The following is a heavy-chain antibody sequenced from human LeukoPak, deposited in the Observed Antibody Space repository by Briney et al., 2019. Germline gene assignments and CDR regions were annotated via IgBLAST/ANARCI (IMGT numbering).Heavy chain of an antibody. Sequence: GASVKVSCKASGGTLSSYAISWVRQAPGQGLEWMGGIIPIFGTANYAQKFQGRVTITADESTSTAYMELSSLRSEDTAVYYCARGQRAYYFDYWGQGTLVTVSS. CDR3: ARGQRAYYFDY. V-gene: IGHV1-69*01. CDR1: GGTLSSYA. J-gene: IGHJ4*02. CDR2: IIPIFGTA.